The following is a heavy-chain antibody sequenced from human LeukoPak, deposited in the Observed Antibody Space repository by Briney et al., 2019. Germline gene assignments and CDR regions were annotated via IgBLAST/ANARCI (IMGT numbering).Heavy chain of an antibody. V-gene: IGHV3-30-3*01. D-gene: IGHD2-15*01. J-gene: IGHJ4*02. CDR2: ISYDGSNK. CDR1: GFTFSSYA. CDR3: AGPTSHCSGASCYSN. Sequence: GRSLRLSCAASGFTFSSYAMHWVRQAPGKGLEWVAVISYDGSNKYYADSVKGRFTISRDNAKNSLYLQINSLRAEDTAVYYCAGPTSHCSGASCYSNWGQGTLVTVSS.